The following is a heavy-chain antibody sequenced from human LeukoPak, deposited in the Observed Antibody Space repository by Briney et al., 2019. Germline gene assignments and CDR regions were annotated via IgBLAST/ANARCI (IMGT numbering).Heavy chain of an antibody. Sequence: GGSLRLSCAASGFTFSSYSMNWVRQAPGKGLEWVSSISSSSSYIYYADSVKGRFTISRDNAKNPLYLQMNSLRAEDTAVYYCAVHIVVVTATTPHYWGQGTLVTVSS. CDR3: AVHIVVVTATTPHY. V-gene: IGHV3-21*01. D-gene: IGHD2-21*02. J-gene: IGHJ4*02. CDR1: GFTFSSYS. CDR2: ISSSSSYI.